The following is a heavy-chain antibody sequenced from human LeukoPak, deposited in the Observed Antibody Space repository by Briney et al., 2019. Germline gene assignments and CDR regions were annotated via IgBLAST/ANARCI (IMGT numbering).Heavy chain of an antibody. D-gene: IGHD6-19*01. Sequence: GGSLRLSCAASGFTFSSYGMHWVRQAPGKGLEWVAFIRYDGSNKYYADSVKGRFTISRDNSKNTLYLQMNSLRAEDTAVYYCARGLKQYLNYWGQGTLVTISS. CDR2: IRYDGSNK. CDR1: GFTFSSYG. CDR3: ARGLKQYLNY. J-gene: IGHJ4*02. V-gene: IGHV3-30*02.